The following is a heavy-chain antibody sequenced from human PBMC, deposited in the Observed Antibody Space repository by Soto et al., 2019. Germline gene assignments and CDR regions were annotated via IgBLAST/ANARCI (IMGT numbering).Heavy chain of an antibody. Sequence: EVQLVESGGGLVKPGGSLRLSCAASGFTFSSYSMNWVRQAPGKGLEWVSSISSSRSSIYYADSVKGRFTISRDNAKNSLYMQMNSLGAEDTAVYYCFASAVTGYWGQGTLVTVSS. J-gene: IGHJ4*02. V-gene: IGHV3-21*01. CDR3: FASAVTGY. CDR1: GFTFSSYS. CDR2: ISSSRSSI. D-gene: IGHD2-8*02.